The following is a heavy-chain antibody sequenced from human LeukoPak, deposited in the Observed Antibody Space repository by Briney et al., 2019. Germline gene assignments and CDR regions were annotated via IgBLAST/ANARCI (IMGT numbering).Heavy chain of an antibody. Sequence: GASVKVSCKTSGFTFTGYYIHWLRQAPGQGLEWMGWINPKRGDTNYAPKFKGRVTMTRDTSIRTAYMDLSSLRSDDTAVYYCARDWGIVAGTACDYWGQGTLVTVSS. V-gene: IGHV1-2*02. CDR2: INPKRGDT. D-gene: IGHD6-19*01. CDR1: GFTFTGYY. J-gene: IGHJ4*02. CDR3: ARDWGIVAGTACDY.